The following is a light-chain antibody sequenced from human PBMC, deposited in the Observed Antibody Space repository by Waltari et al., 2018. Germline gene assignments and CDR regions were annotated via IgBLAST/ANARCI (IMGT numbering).Light chain of an antibody. Sequence: QAALTQPASVSGSPGQSITISCTGSNSDVGNYNLVSWYQKHPGKAPKLIIYEVTNRPSGILMCFSGFKTGNTASLTISGLQAEDEADYYCCSYAGSWIWVFGGWTELTVL. CDR1: NSDVGNYNL. J-gene: IGLJ3*02. CDR3: CSYAGSWIWV. V-gene: IGLV2-23*02. CDR2: EVT.